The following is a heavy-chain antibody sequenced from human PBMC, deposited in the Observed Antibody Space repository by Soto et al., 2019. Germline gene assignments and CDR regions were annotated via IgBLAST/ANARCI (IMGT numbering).Heavy chain of an antibody. CDR1: GFTFSSYS. V-gene: IGHV3-48*02. J-gene: IGHJ4*02. CDR3: AREPRGLLPIDY. Sequence: EVQLVESGGGLVQPGGSLRLSCAASGFTFSSYSMNWVRQAPGKGLEWVSYISPGSSSTIFYADSVQGRFTISRDNAKNSLYLQMNRLRDEDTAVYYCAREPRGLLPIDYWGQGTLVTVSS. D-gene: IGHD2-21*02. CDR2: ISPGSSSTI.